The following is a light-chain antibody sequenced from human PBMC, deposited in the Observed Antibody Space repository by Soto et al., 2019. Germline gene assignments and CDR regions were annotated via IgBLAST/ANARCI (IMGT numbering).Light chain of an antibody. CDR2: DAS. CDR3: QERSKWPRFT. V-gene: IGKV3-11*01. Sequence: EIVLTQSPATLSLSPGERATLSCRASQSVSSYLAWYQQKPGQAPRLLLYDASNRATFIPARFSGGGSGTDFTLTISSLEPEDFAMYYCQERSKWPRFTFRQGTKLEIK. CDR1: QSVSSY. J-gene: IGKJ2*01.